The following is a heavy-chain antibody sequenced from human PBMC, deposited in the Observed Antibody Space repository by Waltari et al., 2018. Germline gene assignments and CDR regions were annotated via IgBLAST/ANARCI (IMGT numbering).Heavy chain of an antibody. V-gene: IGHV4-38-2*01. D-gene: IGHD2-8*01. CDR1: GYPIGSGFY. Sequence: QVQLHESGPGLGKPSETLSLTCAVSGYPIGSGFYWGWIRQPPGKDLEWIGSVSHSGGNFFNPSLKEPVTISMDTSKKPFSLEGTFVTAAGPALFYCARGGFDTNSYFGLWGRGTLVTVSS. CDR2: VSHSGGN. CDR3: ARGGFDTNSYFGL. J-gene: IGHJ2*01.